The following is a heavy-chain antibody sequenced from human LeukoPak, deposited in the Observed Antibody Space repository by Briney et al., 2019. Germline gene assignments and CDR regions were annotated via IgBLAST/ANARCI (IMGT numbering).Heavy chain of an antibody. CDR1: GLTVSSNS. CDR2: IYSGGST. J-gene: IGHJ4*02. D-gene: IGHD3-16*02. V-gene: IGHV3-53*01. CDR3: ARERTEYVWGSYRQYYFDY. Sequence: GGSLRLSCTVSGLTVSSNSMSWVRQAPGKGLEWVSVIYSGGSTYYADSVKGRFTISRDNSKNTLYLQMNSLRAEDTAVYYCARERTEYVWGSYRQYYFDYWGQGTLVTVSS.